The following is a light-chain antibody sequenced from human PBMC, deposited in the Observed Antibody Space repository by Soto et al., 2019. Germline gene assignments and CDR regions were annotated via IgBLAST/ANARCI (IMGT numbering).Light chain of an antibody. CDR3: SSYTSSSTYV. V-gene: IGLV2-14*01. J-gene: IGLJ1*01. CDR1: SSDVGGYSY. CDR2: EVS. Sequence: QSVLTQPASVSGSPGQSITISCTGTSSDVGGYSYVSWYQQHPGKAPKLMIYEVSNRPSGVSNRFSGSKSGNTASLTISGLQAEDGADYYCSSYTSSSTYVFGTGTKVTVL.